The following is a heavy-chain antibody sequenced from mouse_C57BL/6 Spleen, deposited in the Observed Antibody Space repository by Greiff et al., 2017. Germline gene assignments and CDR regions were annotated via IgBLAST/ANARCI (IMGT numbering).Heavy chain of an antibody. D-gene: IGHD2-3*01. Sequence: QVHVKQPGAELVKPGASVKMSCKASGYTFTSYWITWVKQRPGQGLEWIGDIYPGSGSTNYNEKFKSKATQTVDTSSSTAYMQLSSLTSEDSAVYYCARGDGSMDYWGQGTSVTVSS. J-gene: IGHJ4*01. V-gene: IGHV1-55*01. CDR2: IYPGSGST. CDR3: ARGDGSMDY. CDR1: GYTFTSYW.